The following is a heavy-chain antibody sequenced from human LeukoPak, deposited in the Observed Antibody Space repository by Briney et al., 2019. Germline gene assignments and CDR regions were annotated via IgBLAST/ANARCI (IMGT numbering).Heavy chain of an antibody. CDR3: ARQSRITIFGVDYYYMDV. Sequence: GESLKISCKGSGCSFTSYWIGWVRQMPGKGLEWMGIIYPGDSDTRYSPSFQGQVTISADKSISTAYLQWSSLKASDTAMYYCARQSRITIFGVDYYYMDVWGKGTTVTVSS. D-gene: IGHD3-3*01. J-gene: IGHJ6*03. CDR2: IYPGDSDT. CDR1: GCSFTSYW. V-gene: IGHV5-51*01.